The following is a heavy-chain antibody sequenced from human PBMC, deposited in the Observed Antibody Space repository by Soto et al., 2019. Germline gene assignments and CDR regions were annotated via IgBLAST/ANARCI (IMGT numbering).Heavy chain of an antibody. CDR3: ARIRGISGTRGNWFDP. CDR1: GFTLNTYW. J-gene: IGHJ5*02. Sequence: GGSLRLSCAASGFTLNTYWMTWVRQAPGRGLEWVANIKQDGSEKYYVDSVKGRFTISRDNAKNSLYLQMNSLRAEDTAVYYCARIRGISGTRGNWFDPWGQGTLVTVSS. CDR2: IKQDGSEK. D-gene: IGHD3-10*01. V-gene: IGHV3-7*01.